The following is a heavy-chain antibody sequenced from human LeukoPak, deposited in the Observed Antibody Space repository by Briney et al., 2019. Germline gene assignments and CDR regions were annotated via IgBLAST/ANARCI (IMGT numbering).Heavy chain of an antibody. V-gene: IGHV1-46*01. CDR1: GYTFTSYG. J-gene: IGHJ4*02. D-gene: IGHD3-10*01. Sequence: ASVKLSCKASGYTFTSYGNSWVRHAPGQGLEWKGIINPSGGSTSYAQKFQGRVTMTRDTSTSTVYMELSSLRSEDTAVYYCARDRGPPAPYGSGSYFDYWSQGTLVTVSS. CDR3: ARDRGPPAPYGSGSYFDY. CDR2: INPSGGST.